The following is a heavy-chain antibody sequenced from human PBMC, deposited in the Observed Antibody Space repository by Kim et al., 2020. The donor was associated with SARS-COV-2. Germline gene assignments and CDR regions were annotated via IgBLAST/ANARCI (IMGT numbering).Heavy chain of an antibody. CDR1: GFTFSGSA. CDR3: SAVPITIFGVVIPDV. Sequence: GGSLRLSCAASGFTFSGSAMHWVRQASGKGLEWVGRIRSKANSYATAYAASVKGRFTISRDDSKNTAYLQMNSLKTEDTAVYYCSAVPITIFGVVIPDVWGQGTTVTVSS. D-gene: IGHD3-3*01. CDR2: IRSKANSYAT. J-gene: IGHJ6*02. V-gene: IGHV3-73*01.